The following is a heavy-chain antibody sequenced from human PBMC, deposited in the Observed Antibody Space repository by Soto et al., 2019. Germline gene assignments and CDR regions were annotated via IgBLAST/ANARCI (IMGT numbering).Heavy chain of an antibody. CDR2: ISAYNGNT. Sequence: GASVKVSCKASGYTFTSYGISWVRQAPGQGLEWMGRISAYNGNTNYAQKLQGRVTMTTDTSTSTAYMELRSLRSDDTAVYYCARGTEWLSWSYMDVWAKGTTVTVSS. CDR3: ARGTEWLSWSYMDV. J-gene: IGHJ6*03. CDR1: GYTFTSYG. D-gene: IGHD5-12*01. V-gene: IGHV1-18*01.